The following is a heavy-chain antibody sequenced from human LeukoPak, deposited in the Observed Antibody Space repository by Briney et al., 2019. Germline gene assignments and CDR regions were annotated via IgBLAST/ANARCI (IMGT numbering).Heavy chain of an antibody. D-gene: IGHD3-22*01. CDR3: ARVPTPNYYDSSGYYFDY. CDR2: IIPILGIA. CDR1: GGTFSSYA. Sequence: SVKVPCKASGGTFSSYAISWVRQAPGQGLEWMGRIIPILGIANYAQKFQGRVTITADKSTSTAYMELSSLRSEDTAVYYCARVPTPNYYDSSGYYFDYWGQGTLVTVSS. J-gene: IGHJ4*02. V-gene: IGHV1-69*04.